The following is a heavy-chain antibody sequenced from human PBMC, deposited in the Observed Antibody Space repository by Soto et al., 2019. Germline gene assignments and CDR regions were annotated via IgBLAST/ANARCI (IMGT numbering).Heavy chain of an antibody. CDR3: ARVSGRNRSWRDAFDI. V-gene: IGHV1-46*03. D-gene: IGHD6-13*01. CDR2: INPGGGVT. J-gene: IGHJ3*02. CDR1: GYNFIKYP. Sequence: QVQLVQSGAEVKKPGASVKVSCKASGYNFIKYPMHWVRQAPGQGLEWMGIINPGGGVTNYAQKFHVSLTLTRDAPTTTVHMELSSLMSEDTAIYYCARVSGRNRSWRDAFDIWGQGTRVTVSS.